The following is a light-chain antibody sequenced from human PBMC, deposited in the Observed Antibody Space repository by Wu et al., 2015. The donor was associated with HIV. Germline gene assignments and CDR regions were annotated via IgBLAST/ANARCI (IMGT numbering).Light chain of an antibody. Sequence: EIVVTQYPGTLSLSPGDRGTLACRASQSVTNSIAWYQQKPGQAPRLLIYDASNRAAGIPIRFSGSASGTDFTLTISSLEAEDFAVYYCQQRGNWPRVTFGPGTKVDIK. CDR1: QSVTNS. V-gene: IGKV3-11*01. J-gene: IGKJ3*01. CDR2: DAS. CDR3: QQRGNWPRVT.